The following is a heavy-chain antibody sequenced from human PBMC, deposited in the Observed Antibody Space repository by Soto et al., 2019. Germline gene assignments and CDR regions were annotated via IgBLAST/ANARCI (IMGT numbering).Heavy chain of an antibody. D-gene: IGHD6-19*01. Sequence: HVQLQESGPGLVKPSETLSLTCTVSGGSVSSGSSYWSWIRQSPGKGLEWIGTIYYSAGTNYNPSLNSRVTISIDTPTTPFSLTLSSVTAADTAVYYCATAYSSNWFGHWGQGTLLTVSS. CDR2: IYYSAGT. V-gene: IGHV4-61*01. CDR1: GGSVSSGSSY. J-gene: IGHJ5*02. CDR3: ATAYSSNWFGH.